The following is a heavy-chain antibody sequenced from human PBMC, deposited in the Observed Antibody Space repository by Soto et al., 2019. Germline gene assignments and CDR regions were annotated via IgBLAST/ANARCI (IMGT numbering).Heavy chain of an antibody. CDR1: GDSFPMKSAA. CDR2: TYYRSKWYN. Sequence: SQTLLLSSAISGDSFPMKSAASNWIRQSPSRGLEWLVSTYYRSKWYNQYAQSVKSRITINPDTSQNQPSLQVNSVTPEDTDVYYCASAEGSFDYWRQGTLVTVSS. D-gene: IGHD6-6*01. CDR3: ASAEGSFDY. V-gene: IGHV6-1*01. J-gene: IGHJ4*02.